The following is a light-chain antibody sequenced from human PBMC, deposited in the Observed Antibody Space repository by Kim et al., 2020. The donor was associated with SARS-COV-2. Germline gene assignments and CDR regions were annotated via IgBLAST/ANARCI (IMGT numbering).Light chain of an antibody. V-gene: IGLV9-49*01. Sequence: CTRRSGYRNYKVGWYQQGPGKGPRFVMRGGTGGIVGSKGDGIPERFSVLGSGLNRYLTIKNIQEEDESEYHCGADHGSGSNFVWVFGGGTQLTVL. CDR3: GADHGSGSNFVWV. CDR2: GGTGGIVG. CDR1: SGYRNYK. J-gene: IGLJ3*02.